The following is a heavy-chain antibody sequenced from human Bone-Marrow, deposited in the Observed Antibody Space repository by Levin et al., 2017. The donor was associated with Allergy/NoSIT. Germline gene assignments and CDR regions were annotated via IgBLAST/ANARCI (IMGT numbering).Heavy chain of an antibody. CDR2: VSAYSGNT. CDR3: ARGHFPYYYYGMDV. CDR1: GYTFTTYG. J-gene: IGHJ6*02. Sequence: VASVKVSCKASGYTFTTYGLTWVRQAPGQGLEWMGWVSAYSGNTNYALNLQDRVTMTTDTATNTAYMELNSLRSDDTAIYYCARGHFPYYYYGMDVWGQGTTVVVSS. V-gene: IGHV1-18*01.